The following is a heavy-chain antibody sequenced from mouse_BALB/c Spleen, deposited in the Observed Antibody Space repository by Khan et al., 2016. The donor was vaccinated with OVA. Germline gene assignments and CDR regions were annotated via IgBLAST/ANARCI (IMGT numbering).Heavy chain of an antibody. CDR3: TGHGDVAWFTY. J-gene: IGHJ3*01. V-gene: IGHV1S135*01. CDR1: GYSFTTYY. CDR2: IDPFSGGT. Sequence: EVQLQQSGPELMKPGTSVKISCKASGYSFTTYYIHWVMQSHETGLEWIGFIDPFSGGTTYNQKFKGKATLTEDKYSSTAYMHLSNLTADDSVFYCCTGHGDVAWFTYWGQGTLVTVSA. D-gene: IGHD2-13*01.